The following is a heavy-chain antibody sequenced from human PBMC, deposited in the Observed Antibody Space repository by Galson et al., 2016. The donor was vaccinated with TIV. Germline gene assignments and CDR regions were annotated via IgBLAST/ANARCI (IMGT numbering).Heavy chain of an antibody. V-gene: IGHV4-61*01. D-gene: IGHD3-10*01. Sequence: SKTLSLTCSVSGASVSSGSYYWSWIRQPPGQGLEWIGYIHYTGSTNYKASLKSRLTVSIDTSKNQFSLSLTSVTAADTAVYYCTRDRLNYRGLFDFWGQGALVTVSS. J-gene: IGHJ4*02. CDR1: GASVSSGSYY. CDR3: TRDRLNYRGLFDF. CDR2: IHYTGST.